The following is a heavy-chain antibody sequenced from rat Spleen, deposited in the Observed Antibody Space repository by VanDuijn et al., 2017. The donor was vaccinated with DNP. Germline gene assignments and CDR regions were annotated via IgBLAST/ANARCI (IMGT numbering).Heavy chain of an antibody. V-gene: IGHV5-25*01. CDR3: ARGSTSIYWYFDF. CDR2: ISPRGSRT. J-gene: IGHJ1*01. Sequence: EVQLVESGGGLVQPGRSLKLSCAASGFTFSNYYMAWVRQAPRKGLEWVAAISPRGSRTYYPDSMKGRFTISRDDAKSSPYLQMNSLKPEDTATYYCARGSTSIYWYFDFWGPGTMVTVSS. D-gene: IGHD3-1*01. CDR1: GFTFSNYY.